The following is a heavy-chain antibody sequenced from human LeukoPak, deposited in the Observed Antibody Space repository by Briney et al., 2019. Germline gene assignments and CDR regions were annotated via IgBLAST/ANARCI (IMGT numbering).Heavy chain of an antibody. CDR1: GFTFMTYW. CDR3: ARVRKDIVVVPGAMRDTYYFDY. Sequence: GGSLRLSCAASGFTFMTYWMSWVRQAPGKGLEGVANIKQDVSEKYYVDSVKGRFTISRDNAKNSLYLQMNSLRAEDTAVYYCARVRKDIVVVPGAMRDTYYFDYWGQGTLVTVSS. CDR2: IKQDVSEK. J-gene: IGHJ4*02. D-gene: IGHD2-2*01. V-gene: IGHV3-7*01.